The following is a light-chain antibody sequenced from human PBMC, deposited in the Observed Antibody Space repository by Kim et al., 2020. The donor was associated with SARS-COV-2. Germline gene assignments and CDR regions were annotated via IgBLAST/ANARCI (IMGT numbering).Light chain of an antibody. CDR2: DTR. CDR1: TGAVTSGHY. V-gene: IGLV7-46*01. Sequence: PGATVTLTCGSSTGAVTSGHYPYWFQQKPGQAPRTLIYDTRNKHSWKPARFSGSLLGGKAALTLSGAQPEDEAEYYCLLSYSGGGVFGGGTKLTVL. J-gene: IGLJ3*02. CDR3: LLSYSGGGV.